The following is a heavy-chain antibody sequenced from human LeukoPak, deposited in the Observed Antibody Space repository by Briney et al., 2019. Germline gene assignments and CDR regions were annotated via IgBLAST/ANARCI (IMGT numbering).Heavy chain of an antibody. Sequence: SETLSLTCTLSGGSLSSDYWSWLRQPPGQGREWIGYVYYIGSTNYNPSLTTRVTLSVHTSKNQFSLTLSSVTAPDTAVYYCARGPYYADTPGAFDIWGPGTMVTVSS. J-gene: IGHJ3*02. CDR3: ARGPYYADTPGAFDI. V-gene: IGHV4-59*01. CDR1: GGSLSSDY. CDR2: VYYIGST. D-gene: IGHD3-10*01.